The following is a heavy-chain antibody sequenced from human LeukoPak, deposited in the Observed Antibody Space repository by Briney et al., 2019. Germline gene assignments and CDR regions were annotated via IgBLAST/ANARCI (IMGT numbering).Heavy chain of an antibody. CDR1: GYTFTGHY. Sequence: ASVKVSCKASGYTFTGHYMLWLRQAPGQGLEWMGRINPNSGGTNYAQKFQGEVTMNRDTSISTAYMELSRLRSDDPALYYCASPRGRDGYYYVFFVYWGQGTMVTVSS. CDR3: ASPRGRDGYYYVFFVY. CDR2: INPNSGGT. V-gene: IGHV1-2*06. J-gene: IGHJ4*02. D-gene: IGHD5-24*01.